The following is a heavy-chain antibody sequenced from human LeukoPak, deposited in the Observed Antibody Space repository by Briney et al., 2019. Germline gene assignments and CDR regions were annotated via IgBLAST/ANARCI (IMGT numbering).Heavy chain of an antibody. J-gene: IGHJ6*02. CDR1: GGSISSGDYY. D-gene: IGHD2-15*01. V-gene: IGHV4-30-4*01. CDR2: IYYSGST. CDR3: ARERVYCSGGSCYPYYGMDV. Sequence: SETLSLTCTVSGGSISSGDYYWSWIRQPPGKGLEWIGYIYYSGSTYYNPFLKSRVTISVDTSKNQFSLKLSSVTAADTAVYYCARERVYCSGGSCYPYYGMDVWGQGTTVTVSS.